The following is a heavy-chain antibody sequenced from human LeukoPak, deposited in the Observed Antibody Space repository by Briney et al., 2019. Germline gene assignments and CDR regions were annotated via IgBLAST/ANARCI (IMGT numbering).Heavy chain of an antibody. CDR2: ISYSGST. J-gene: IGHJ4*02. V-gene: IGHV4-59*08. CDR1: GGSISSYY. Sequence: SETLSLTCTVSGGSISSYYWSWVRQPPGKGLEWIGYISYSGSTNYNPSPKSRVTISVDTSKNQFSLNLSSVTAADTAIYYCARHFPGAAPGLVWARETRPTVPS. D-gene: IGHD6-13*01. CDR3: ARHFPGAAPGLV.